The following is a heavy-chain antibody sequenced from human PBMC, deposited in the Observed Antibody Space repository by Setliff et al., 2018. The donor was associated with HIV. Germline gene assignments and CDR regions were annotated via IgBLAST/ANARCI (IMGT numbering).Heavy chain of an antibody. CDR2: VYTTGSA. CDR1: GASFIRSRYY. J-gene: IGHJ4*02. Sequence: PSETLSLTCTVSGASFIRSRYYWSWIRQPAGKGLEWIGHVYTTGSASYNPSLESRVTILEALSKNQFSLNLDSVTAADTAVYFCARALAGGSGWNYFDLWGPGTPVTVSS. V-gene: IGHV4-61*09. D-gene: IGHD6-19*01. CDR3: ARALAGGSGWNYFDL.